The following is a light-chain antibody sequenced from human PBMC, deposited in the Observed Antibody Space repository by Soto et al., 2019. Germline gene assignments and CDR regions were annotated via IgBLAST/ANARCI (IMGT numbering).Light chain of an antibody. CDR1: ESVGTN. J-gene: IGKJ4*01. Sequence: IVLTQSPATLSVSPGERVTLSCRASESVGTNLAWYQQRPGQPPRLLIYGSSTRATGISATFSGSGSRTECTLTISSLQSEDSAVYYCQQYNNWGLSFGGGTRVEIK. CDR3: QQYNNWGLS. V-gene: IGKV3D-15*01. CDR2: GSS.